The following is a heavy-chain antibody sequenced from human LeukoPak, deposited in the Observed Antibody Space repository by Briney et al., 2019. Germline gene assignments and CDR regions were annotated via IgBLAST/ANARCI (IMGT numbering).Heavy chain of an antibody. D-gene: IGHD3-9*01. CDR3: ARTSYDILAGYYSGGGPFDS. CDR1: GGSISTTGYY. CDR2: IYPSGRT. V-gene: IGHV4-61*02. J-gene: IGHJ4*02. Sequence: SETLSLTCTVSGGSISTTGYYWPWIRQPAGKGLEWIGRIYPSGRTNYNPSLKSRFTISIDTSKKQFSLRLSSVTAADTAVYYCARTSYDILAGYYSGGGPFDSWGQGTLVTVSS.